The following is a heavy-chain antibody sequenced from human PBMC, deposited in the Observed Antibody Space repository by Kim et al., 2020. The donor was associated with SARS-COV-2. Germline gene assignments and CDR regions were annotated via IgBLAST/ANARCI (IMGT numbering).Heavy chain of an antibody. V-gene: IGHV1-3*01. CDR3: ARDWEAASGTWWFDP. J-gene: IGHJ5*02. D-gene: IGHD1-1*01. Sequence: QKFPGRVTITRDTAASTAYMELSSLRSEDTAVYYCARDWEAASGTWWFDPWGQGTLVTVSS.